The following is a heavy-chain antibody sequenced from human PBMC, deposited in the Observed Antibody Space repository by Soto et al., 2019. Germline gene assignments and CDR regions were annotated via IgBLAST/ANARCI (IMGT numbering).Heavy chain of an antibody. J-gene: IGHJ5*02. CDR3: AKLSCTSSTCYFPGWFDP. D-gene: IGHD2-2*01. Sequence: SETLSLTCTVSVDSISGGASFWSWIRQPPGKGLEWIANFYYSGSSYYNPSLKSRLTISVDTTKNQFSLQLKSMTAADTAVYYCAKLSCTSSTCYFPGWFDPWGQGTLVTVSS. V-gene: IGHV4-31*03. CDR1: VDSISGGASF. CDR2: FYYSGSS.